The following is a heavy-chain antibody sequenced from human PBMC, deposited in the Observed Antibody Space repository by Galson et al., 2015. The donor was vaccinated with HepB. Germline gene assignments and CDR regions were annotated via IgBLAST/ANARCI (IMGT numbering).Heavy chain of an antibody. CDR3: VRGGYCTSSSCYHLDY. J-gene: IGHJ4*02. CDR1: GFIFSDYC. CDR2: ACSGLRNR. Sequence: SLRLSCAASGFIFSDYCIHWIRQAPGQGLEWVAIACSGLRNRYYADSFKGRFSIYRDKSNNTLDLQMTSLSAEDTAVYYCVRGGYCTSSSCYHLDYWGQGSLVTVS. D-gene: IGHD2-2*01. V-gene: IGHV3-33*01.